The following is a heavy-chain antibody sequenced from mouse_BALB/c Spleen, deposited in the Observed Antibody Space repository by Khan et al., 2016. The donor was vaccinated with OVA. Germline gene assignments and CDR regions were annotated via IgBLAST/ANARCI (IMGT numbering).Heavy chain of an antibody. Sequence: QVQLKQSGPGLVAPSQSLSITCTVSGFSLTSYGVNWVRQPPGKGLEWLGVIWGDGSLNYHSTLKSRLIISKDNSKRQVFLTMNSLQTDDTATYYCAKLTPDYYTMDHWGQGTSVTVSS. CDR3: AKLTPDYYTMDH. V-gene: IGHV2-3*01. CDR1: GFSLTSYG. CDR2: IWGDGSL. J-gene: IGHJ4*01. D-gene: IGHD1-1*01.